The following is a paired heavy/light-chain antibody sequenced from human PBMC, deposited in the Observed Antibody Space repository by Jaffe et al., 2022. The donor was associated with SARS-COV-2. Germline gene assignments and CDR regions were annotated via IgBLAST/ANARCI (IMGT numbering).Light chain of an antibody. CDR1: QSVSSSY. J-gene: IGKJ2*01. Sequence: DIVLTQSPGTLSLSPGERVTLSCGASQSVSSSYLAWYQQKPGQAPRLLIFGASNRATGVPDRFSGSESGTDFTLTISRLEPEDFAVYYCQQYGSSPVTFGQGTKLEIK. CDR3: QQYGSSPVT. CDR2: GAS. V-gene: IGKV3-20*01.
Heavy chain of an antibody. CDR2: IYYSGST. Sequence: QVQLQESGPGLVKPSQTLSLTCTVSSGSISSGGYFWHWIRQHPGKGLEWIGYIYYSGSTYYNPSLKSRVTMSVEKSENHFSLKLTSVTAADTAVYYCARATTATRAFHIWGQGTMVTVSS. CDR3: ARATTATRAFHI. CDR1: SGSISSGGYF. D-gene: IGHD2-21*02. V-gene: IGHV4-31*03. J-gene: IGHJ3*02.